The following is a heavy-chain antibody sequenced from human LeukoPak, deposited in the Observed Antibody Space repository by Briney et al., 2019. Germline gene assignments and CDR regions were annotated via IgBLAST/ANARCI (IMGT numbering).Heavy chain of an antibody. CDR2: IWYDGSNK. V-gene: IGHV3-33*01. CDR1: GLRFRNYG. Sequence: GGSLRLSCAASGLRFRNYGMHWVRQAPGKGLEWVAVIWYDGSNKYYADSVKGRFTISRDNSKNTLYLQMNSLRAEDTAVYYCARVTVAGTEFDYWGQGTLVTVSS. J-gene: IGHJ4*02. D-gene: IGHD6-19*01. CDR3: ARVTVAGTEFDY.